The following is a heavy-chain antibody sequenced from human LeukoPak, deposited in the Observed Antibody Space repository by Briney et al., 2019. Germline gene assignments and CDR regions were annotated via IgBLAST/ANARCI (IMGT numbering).Heavy chain of an antibody. J-gene: IGHJ4*02. CDR2: IHYSGSS. Sequence: SSETLSLTCTVSGDYIIGYYWTWLRQPPGKGLEWIGYIHYSGSSNYNPSLQSRVTISVDTSRGHFSLKLSSATAADTAVYYCARGERLGPDFWGQGTLVTVSS. V-gene: IGHV4-59*01. D-gene: IGHD1-1*01. CDR1: GDYIIGYY. CDR3: ARGERLGPDF.